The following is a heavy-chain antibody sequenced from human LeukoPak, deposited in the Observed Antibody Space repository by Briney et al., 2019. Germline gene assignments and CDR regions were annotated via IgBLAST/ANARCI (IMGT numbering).Heavy chain of an antibody. J-gene: IGHJ4*02. CDR2: IIPIFGTA. Sequence: SVKVSCKASGGTFSSYAISWVRQAPGQGLEWMGGIIPIFGTANYAQKFQGRVTITTDESTSTAYMELSSLRSEDTAVYYCARDLGVNYSNYFIFDYWGQGTLVTVSS. D-gene: IGHD4-11*01. CDR3: ARDLGVNYSNYFIFDY. V-gene: IGHV1-69*05. CDR1: GGTFSSYA.